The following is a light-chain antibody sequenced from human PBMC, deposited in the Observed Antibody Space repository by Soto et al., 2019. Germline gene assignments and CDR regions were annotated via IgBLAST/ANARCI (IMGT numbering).Light chain of an antibody. J-gene: IGKJ2*01. CDR1: QSISSE. Sequence: DIVMTQSPATLSVSPGERATLSCRARQSISSELAWYQQKPGQPPRLLIYSASTRATGVPARFTGSGSGSEFTLTLSGLQSEDFAVYYCQQGHNWPLTFGQGTRLEI. CDR3: QQGHNWPLT. V-gene: IGKV3-15*01. CDR2: SAS.